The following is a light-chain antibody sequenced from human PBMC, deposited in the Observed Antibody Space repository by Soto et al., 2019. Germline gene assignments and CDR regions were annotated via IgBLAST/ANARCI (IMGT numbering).Light chain of an antibody. V-gene: IGKV1-5*01. CDR3: QQYNSYSRT. J-gene: IGKJ1*01. Sequence: DFEMTQSPSSLSAFVGDRVTMTCRASQSIGTFLSWYQQKSGRAPKLLIYAASSLQIGVPSRFSGSGSGTEFTLTISSLQPDDFATYYCQQYNSYSRTFGQGTKVE. CDR2: AAS. CDR1: QSIGTF.